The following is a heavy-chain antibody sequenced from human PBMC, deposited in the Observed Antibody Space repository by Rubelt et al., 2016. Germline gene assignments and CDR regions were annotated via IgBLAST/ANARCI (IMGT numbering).Heavy chain of an antibody. CDR2: INPNSGDT. CDR3: AKTGARYYFDY. V-gene: IGHV1-2*06. D-gene: IGHD1-1*01. CDR1: GYTFTGYY. J-gene: IGHJ4*02. Sequence: QVQLVQSGAEVKKPGASVKVSCKASGYTFTGYYMHWVRQAPGQGLEWMGRINPNSGDTNYAQKFQGRVTMNRYWAMTTAYMELSSLGSDDTAMYYWAKTGARYYFDYWGQGNLVNV.